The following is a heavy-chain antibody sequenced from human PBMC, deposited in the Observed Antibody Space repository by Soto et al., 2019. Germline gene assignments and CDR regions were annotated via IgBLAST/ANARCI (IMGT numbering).Heavy chain of an antibody. V-gene: IGHV1-46*01. J-gene: IGHJ5*02. CDR2: INPSGGST. CDR1: GYTFTSYY. D-gene: IGHD6-6*01. Sequence: QVQLVQSGAEVKKPGASVKVSCKASGYTFTSYYMHWVRQAPGQGLEWMGIINPSGGSTSYAQTFLGRVTMTRDTSTSKVYMELSSLRSEDTAVYYCARDSSSSRVDNGFDPWGQGTLVTVSS. CDR3: ARDSSSSRVDNGFDP.